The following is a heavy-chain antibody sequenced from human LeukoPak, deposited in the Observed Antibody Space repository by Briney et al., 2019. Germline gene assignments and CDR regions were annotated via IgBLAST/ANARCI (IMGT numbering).Heavy chain of an antibody. CDR3: ARDQINSSGNKPPFDY. CDR2: INQDGSEK. CDR1: GFTFSNYW. Sequence: GGSLRLSCAASGFTFSNYWMSWVRQTPGKGLEWVANINQDGSEKYYVDSVKGRFTISRDNAKNSLYLQMNNLRAEDTAVYYCARDQINSSGNKPPFDYWGRGTLVTVSS. D-gene: IGHD1-26*01. V-gene: IGHV3-7*01. J-gene: IGHJ4*02.